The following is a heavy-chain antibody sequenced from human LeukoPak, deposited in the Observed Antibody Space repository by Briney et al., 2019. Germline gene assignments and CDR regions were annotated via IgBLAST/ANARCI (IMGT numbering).Heavy chain of an antibody. Sequence: GGSLRLSCAASGFTFSSYAMTWVRQAPGKGLEWVSAISGSGSSAFYADSVKGRFTISRDNSKNMLYLQMNSLRAGDTAVYFCAKGPRVPAADYYFDDWGQGTLVTVPS. CDR2: ISGSGSSA. D-gene: IGHD2-2*01. J-gene: IGHJ4*02. CDR1: GFTFSSYA. CDR3: AKGPRVPAADYYFDD. V-gene: IGHV3-23*01.